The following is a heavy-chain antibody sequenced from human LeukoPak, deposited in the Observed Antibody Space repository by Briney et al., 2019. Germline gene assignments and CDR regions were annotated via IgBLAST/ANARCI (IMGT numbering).Heavy chain of an antibody. Sequence: GGSLRLSCAASGFTFSGSAMHWVRQASGKGLEWVGRIRSKANSYATAYAASVKGRFTISRDDSKNTANLQRNSPKTEDAAVYSCTSQDILPGYSPDPFDYWAREPWSPSPQ. D-gene: IGHD3-9*01. J-gene: IGHJ4*02. CDR1: GFTFSGSA. CDR2: IRSKANSYAT. V-gene: IGHV3-73*01. CDR3: TSQDILPGYSPDPFDY.